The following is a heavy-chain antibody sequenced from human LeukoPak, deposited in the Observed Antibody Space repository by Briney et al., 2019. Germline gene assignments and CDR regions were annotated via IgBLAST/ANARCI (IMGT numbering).Heavy chain of an antibody. V-gene: IGHV3-11*06. J-gene: IGHJ4*02. CDR1: GGSISSGDYY. CDR2: ISSSTSYI. D-gene: IGHD4-17*01. CDR3: ARAGGSTVSHSDY. Sequence: LSLTCTVSGGSISSGDYYWSWIRQPPGKGLEWVSSISSSTSYIYYADSVKGRFTISKDNAKNSLYLQMNSLRAEDTAVYYCARAGGSTVSHSDYWGQGTLVTVSS.